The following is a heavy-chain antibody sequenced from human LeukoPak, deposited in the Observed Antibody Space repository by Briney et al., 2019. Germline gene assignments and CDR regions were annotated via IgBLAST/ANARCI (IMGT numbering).Heavy chain of an antibody. J-gene: IGHJ4*02. CDR1: GYTFITYY. CDR2: INPSGGGT. D-gene: IGHD6-6*01. Sequence: GASVKVSCKASGYTFITYYIHWVRQAPGQGLEWMGRINPSGGGTSYAQKFQGRVSMTRDTSTSTVYIGPSSLRSEDTAVYYCARSYTTSSSFDYWGQGTLVIVSS. V-gene: IGHV1-46*01. CDR3: ARSYTTSSSFDY.